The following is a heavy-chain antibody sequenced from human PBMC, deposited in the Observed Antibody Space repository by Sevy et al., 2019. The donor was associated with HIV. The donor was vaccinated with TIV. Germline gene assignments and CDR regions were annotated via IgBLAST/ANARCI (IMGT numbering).Heavy chain of an antibody. Sequence: ASVKVSCKTSGYSFSGYNMHWVRQPPGQGLEWMGRINPTSGGTKFAEMFQGRVTMTRDMSISTAYMELSSLRSDDTAAYYCVRVPAAAGTRGYFDYWGQGTLVTVSS. CDR2: INPTSGGT. CDR3: VRVPAAAGTRGYFDY. V-gene: IGHV1-2*06. D-gene: IGHD6-13*01. CDR1: GYSFSGYN. J-gene: IGHJ4*02.